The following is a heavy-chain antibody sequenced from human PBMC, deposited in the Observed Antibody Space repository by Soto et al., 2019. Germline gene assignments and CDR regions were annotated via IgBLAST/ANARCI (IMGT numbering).Heavy chain of an antibody. CDR2: INSDGSST. CDR1: GYSFSSYW. J-gene: IGHJ4*02. Sequence: GGSLRLSCAACGYSFSSYWMHWVRQAPGKGLVWVSRINSDGSSTSYADSVKGRFTISRDNAKNTQYLQMNSLRAEDTAVYYCRRVGIAVAGGFDYWGQGNLVTVSS. CDR3: RRVGIAVAGGFDY. D-gene: IGHD6-19*01. V-gene: IGHV3-74*01.